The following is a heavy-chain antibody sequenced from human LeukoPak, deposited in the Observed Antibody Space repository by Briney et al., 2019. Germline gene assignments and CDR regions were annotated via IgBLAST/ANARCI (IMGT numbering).Heavy chain of an antibody. Sequence: PGGSLRLSCAASGFTFSSYGMHWVRQAPGKGLEWVAVISYDGSNKYYADSVKGRFTISRDNSKNTLYLQMNSLRAEDTAVYYCARDRDMVRGGKSGMDVWGQGTTVTVSS. V-gene: IGHV3-30*03. J-gene: IGHJ6*02. D-gene: IGHD3-10*01. CDR1: GFTFSSYG. CDR2: ISYDGSNK. CDR3: ARDRDMVRGGKSGMDV.